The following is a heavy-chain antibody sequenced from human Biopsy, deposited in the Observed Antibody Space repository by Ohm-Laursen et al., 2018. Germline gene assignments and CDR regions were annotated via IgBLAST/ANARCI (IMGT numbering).Heavy chain of an antibody. D-gene: IGHD2/OR15-2a*01. CDR3: ARATNSTGWPYYYFYGMDV. CDR2: IYYSGST. CDR1: GGSISSDY. Sequence: SETLSLTCTVSGGSISSDYWSWIRQTPGKGLEWIGYIYYSGSTNYNPSLKSRATIPVDTSKNQFSLRLNSVTAADTAVYYCARATNSTGWPYYYFYGMDVWGQGTTVTVSS. V-gene: IGHV4-59*01. J-gene: IGHJ6*02.